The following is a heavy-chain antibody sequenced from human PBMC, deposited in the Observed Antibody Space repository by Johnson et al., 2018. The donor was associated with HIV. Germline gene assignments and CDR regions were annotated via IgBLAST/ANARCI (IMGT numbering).Heavy chain of an antibody. D-gene: IGHD2-21*01. CDR2: IKEDGSEE. J-gene: IGHJ3*02. Sequence: VQLVESGGDLVQRGGSLRLSCAASGFTFSSYWMSWVRQAPGKGLEWVGNIKEDGSEENYVDSLEGRFTISRDNAKNYLYLQIDNLRAEDTAVYYCAGDGLYRIPCGAFDMWGHGTVVTVSS. CDR3: AGDGLYRIPCGAFDM. CDR1: GFTFSSYW. V-gene: IGHV3-7*05.